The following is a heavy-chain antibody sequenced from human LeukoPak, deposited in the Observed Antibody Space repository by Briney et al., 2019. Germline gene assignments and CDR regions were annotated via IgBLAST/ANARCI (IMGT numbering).Heavy chain of an antibody. Sequence: GGSLRLSCAASGFTVSSKYMSWVRQAPGKGLEWVSSISSSSSYIYYADSVKGRFTISGDNAKNSLYLQMNSLRAEDTAVYYCAREVSQGSGWYSMSYFDYWGQGTLVTVSS. J-gene: IGHJ4*02. CDR1: GFTVSSKY. D-gene: IGHD6-19*01. CDR3: AREVSQGSGWYSMSYFDY. CDR2: ISSSSSYI. V-gene: IGHV3-21*01.